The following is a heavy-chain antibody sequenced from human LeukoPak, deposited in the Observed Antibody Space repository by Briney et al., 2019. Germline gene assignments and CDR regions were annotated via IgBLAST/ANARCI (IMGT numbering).Heavy chain of an antibody. J-gene: IGHJ4*02. CDR1: GFTFSDYA. Sequence: GGSLRLSCAASGFTFSDYAMTWIRQAPGKGLEWVANIKQDGSEKYYVDSVKGRFTISRDNAKNSLYLQMNSLKTEDTAVYYCTTGNWGPYWGQGTLVTVSS. D-gene: IGHD7-27*01. V-gene: IGHV3-7*03. CDR3: TTGNWGPY. CDR2: IKQDGSEK.